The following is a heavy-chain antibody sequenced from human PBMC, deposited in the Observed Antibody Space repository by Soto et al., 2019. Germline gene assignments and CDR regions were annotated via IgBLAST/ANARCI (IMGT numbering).Heavy chain of an antibody. CDR2: MNPNSGNT. D-gene: IGHD1-26*01. J-gene: IGHJ4*02. CDR1: GYTFTGYD. V-gene: IGHV1-8*01. Sequence: QAQLVQSGAEVKNPGASVKFSCKDSGYTFTGYDINWVRQATGQGLEWMGWMNPNSGNTGYAQNFQGRVTMTRDNSITTAYMELTSLRDDDSAVYYCAGEKVGTTGIDFWGQGTLVTVSS. CDR3: AGEKVGTTGIDF.